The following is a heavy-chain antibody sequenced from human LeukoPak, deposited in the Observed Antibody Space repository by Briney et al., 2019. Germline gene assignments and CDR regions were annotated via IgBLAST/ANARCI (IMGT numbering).Heavy chain of an antibody. CDR2: ISTYNGNT. D-gene: IGHD2-2*01. Sequence: RXXPGXXLEWMGXISTYNGNTKYAQKLQGRVTLTTDTSTRTVYMELRSLRSDDTAVYYCARARGSSSSQDYYVDYWGQGTLVTVSS. J-gene: IGHJ4*02. V-gene: IGHV1-18*01. CDR3: ARARGSSSSQDYYVDY.